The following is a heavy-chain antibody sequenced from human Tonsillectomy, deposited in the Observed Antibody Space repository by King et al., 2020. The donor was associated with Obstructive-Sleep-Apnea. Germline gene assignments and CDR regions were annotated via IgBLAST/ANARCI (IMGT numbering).Heavy chain of an antibody. J-gene: IGHJ6*02. Sequence: VQLVESGGGLVQPGGSLRLSCAASGFTFSSYAMSWVRQAPGKGLEWVSAISGSGGSTYYADSVKGRFTISRDNSKNTLYLQMNSLRAEDTAVYYCAKGGGRVVVAATTLYYYGMDVWGQGTTVTVSS. D-gene: IGHD2-15*01. V-gene: IGHV3-23*04. CDR3: AKGGGRVVVAATTLYYYGMDV. CDR2: ISGSGGST. CDR1: GFTFSSYA.